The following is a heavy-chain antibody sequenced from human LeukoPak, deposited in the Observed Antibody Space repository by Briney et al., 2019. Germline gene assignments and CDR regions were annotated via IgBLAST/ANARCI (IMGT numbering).Heavy chain of an antibody. D-gene: IGHD2-2*01. CDR3: ARSHCSSTSCYNYYYYYGMDV. CDR2: KKQDGSEK. Sequence: GGSLRLSCAASGFTFSSYWMSWVRQAPGKGLEWVANKKQDGSEKYYVDSVKGRFTISRDNAKNSLYLQMNSLRAEDTAVYYCARSHCSSTSCYNYYYYYGMDVWGQGTTVTVSS. V-gene: IGHV3-7*01. CDR1: GFTFSSYW. J-gene: IGHJ6*02.